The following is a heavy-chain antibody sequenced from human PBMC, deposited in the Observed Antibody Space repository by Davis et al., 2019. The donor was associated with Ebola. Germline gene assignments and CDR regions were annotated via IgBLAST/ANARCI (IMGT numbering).Heavy chain of an antibody. D-gene: IGHD4-17*01. CDR3: AREAGTSPVAFGI. Sequence: AASVKVSCKASGGTFSSYAISWVRQAPGQGLEWMGRIIPILGIANYAQKFQGRVTITADKSTSTAYMELSSLRSEDTAVYYCAREAGTSPVAFGIWGQGTMVTVSS. V-gene: IGHV1-69*04. CDR2: IIPILGIA. CDR1: GGTFSSYA. J-gene: IGHJ3*02.